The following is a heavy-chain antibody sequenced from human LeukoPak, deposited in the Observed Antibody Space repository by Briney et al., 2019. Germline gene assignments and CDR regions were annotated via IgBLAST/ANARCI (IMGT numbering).Heavy chain of an antibody. D-gene: IGHD3-22*01. CDR2: INPNSGGT. V-gene: IGHV1-2*02. CDR3: ARAPKYYYDSSDYPTLDY. CDR1: GYTFTGYY. Sequence: ASVKVSCKASGYTFTGYYMHWVRQAPGQGLEWVGWINPNSGGTNYAQKVQGRVSMTSDTSISTAYMELSRLRSDDTAVYYCARAPKYYYDSSDYPTLDYWGQGTLVTVSS. J-gene: IGHJ4*02.